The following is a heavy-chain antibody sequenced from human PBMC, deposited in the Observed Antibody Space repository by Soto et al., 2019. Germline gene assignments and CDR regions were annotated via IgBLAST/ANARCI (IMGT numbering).Heavy chain of an antibody. Sequence: QVQLQESGPGLVKSSETLSLICFVSGEALGSGQSYWNWIRQAPGKGLEWIGQTFVTGATKYSASLNGRVTMSVDTSKSQISLTLTSVTAADSATYFCARGQSDSAGSSFGRRMDVWGQGTTVTVSS. CDR1: GEALGSGQSY. V-gene: IGHV4-61*01. CDR3: ARGQSDSAGSSFGRRMDV. CDR2: TFVTGAT. D-gene: IGHD3-10*01. J-gene: IGHJ6*02.